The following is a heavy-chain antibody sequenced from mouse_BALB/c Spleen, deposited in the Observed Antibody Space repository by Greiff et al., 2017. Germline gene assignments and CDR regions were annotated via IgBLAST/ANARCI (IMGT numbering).Heavy chain of an antibody. J-gene: IGHJ1*01. V-gene: IGHV14-3*02. CDR1: GFNIKDTY. CDR2: IDPANGNT. Sequence: LQLKESGAELVKPGASVKLSCTASGFNIKDTYMHWVKQRPEQGLEWIGRIDPANGNTKYDPKFQGKATITADTSSNTAYLQLSSLTSEDTAVYYCARPKRYFDVWGAGTTVTVSS. CDR3: ARPKRYFDV.